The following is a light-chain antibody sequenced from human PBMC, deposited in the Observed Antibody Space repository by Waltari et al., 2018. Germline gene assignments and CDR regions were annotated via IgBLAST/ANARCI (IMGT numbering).Light chain of an antibody. Sequence: HLAVTQSPAASASLGPSVQLTGTLSSAPSAYSIAEHPHQPETGPRFLMEIDGGGGHTKGVGNPKRCSGFSSGAERYLTIASLQDEDEAAYNCQTWDPDTVVFGGGTKLTV. J-gene: IGLJ2*01. CDR3: QTWDPDTVV. CDR2: IDGGGGH. V-gene: IGLV4-69*01. CDR1: SAPSAYS.